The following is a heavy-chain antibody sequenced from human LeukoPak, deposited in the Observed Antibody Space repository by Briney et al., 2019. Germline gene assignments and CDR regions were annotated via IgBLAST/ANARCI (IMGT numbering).Heavy chain of an antibody. CDR2: ISSSSSTI. J-gene: IGHJ4*02. D-gene: IGHD3-22*01. CDR1: GFTFSSYS. Sequence: AGGSLRLSCAASGFTFSSYSMNWVRQAPGKGLEGVSYISSSSSTIYYADSVKGRFTISRDNAKNSLYLQMNSLRAEDTAVYYCARDTDRGFDYWGQGTLVTVSS. CDR3: ARDTDRGFDY. V-gene: IGHV3-48*01.